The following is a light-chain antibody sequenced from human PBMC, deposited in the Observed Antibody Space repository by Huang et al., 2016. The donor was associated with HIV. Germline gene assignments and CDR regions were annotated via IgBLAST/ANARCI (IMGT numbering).Light chain of an antibody. CDR2: TAS. Sequence: DIQMTQSPFSLSASVGDRVTITCRASQSISIYFNWYQQKPGKAPKLLVYTASTLQSAVPSRFSGSGSATYFTLTISGLQPEDCAAYYYQQTFIAPRTFGQGTRLEVK. CDR3: QQTFIAPRT. CDR1: QSISIY. V-gene: IGKV1-39*01. J-gene: IGKJ1*01.